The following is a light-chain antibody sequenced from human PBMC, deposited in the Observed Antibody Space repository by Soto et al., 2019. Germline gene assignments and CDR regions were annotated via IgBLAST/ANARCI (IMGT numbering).Light chain of an antibody. V-gene: IGLV4-69*01. CDR1: SGHSSYA. Sequence: QLVLTQSPSASASLGASAKLTCTLTSGHSSYAIAWHQQQPEKGPRYLMKLFSDGSHTKGDGIPDRFSGSSSGAERYLTISSLQSEDEADYYCQTWVTGIQVFGGGTKLTVL. J-gene: IGLJ2*01. CDR2: LFSDGSH. CDR3: QTWVTGIQV.